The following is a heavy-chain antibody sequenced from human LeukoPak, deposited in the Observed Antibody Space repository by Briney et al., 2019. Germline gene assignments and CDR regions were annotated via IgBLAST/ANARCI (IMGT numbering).Heavy chain of an antibody. CDR1: GSRFTNYW. J-gene: IGHJ4*02. D-gene: IGHD5-18*01. V-gene: IGHV5-51*01. CDR3: ARGYSYADFHY. CDR2: IYPSDSDT. Sequence: GAPLKISCKGSGSRFTNYWIGWVRQMPGKGLEWMGIIYPSDSDTRYSPSFQGQVTISADKSISTAYLQWSSLKASDTAMYYCARGYSYADFHYWGQGTLVTVSS.